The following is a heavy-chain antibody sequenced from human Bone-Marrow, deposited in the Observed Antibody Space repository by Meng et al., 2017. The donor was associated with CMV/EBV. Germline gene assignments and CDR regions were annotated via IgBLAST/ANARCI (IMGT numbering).Heavy chain of an antibody. CDR2: ISYDGSNK. V-gene: IGHV3-30-3*01. CDR3: ARAPDFWSGYLDY. J-gene: IGHJ4*02. Sequence: GESLKISCVASGFTFSNYAMSWVRQAPGKGLEWVAVISYDGSNKYYADSVKGRFTISRDNSKNTLYLQMNSLRAEDTAVYYCARAPDFWSGYLDYWGQGTLVTVSS. D-gene: IGHD3-3*01. CDR1: GFTFSNYA.